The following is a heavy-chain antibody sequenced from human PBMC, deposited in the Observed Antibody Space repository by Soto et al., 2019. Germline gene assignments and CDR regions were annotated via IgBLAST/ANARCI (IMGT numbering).Heavy chain of an antibody. CDR3: ARKGVSNLDF. D-gene: IGHD2-8*01. Sequence: GGSLRLSCAASGFTFTTYTMTWVRQAPGKGLEWVSVISSRSGSSKYYADSVKGRFTISRDNAKNSLYLQMNSLSADDTAMYYCARKGVSNLDFWGQGTLVTVSS. J-gene: IGHJ4*02. V-gene: IGHV3-21*01. CDR2: ISSRSGSSK. CDR1: GFTFTTYT.